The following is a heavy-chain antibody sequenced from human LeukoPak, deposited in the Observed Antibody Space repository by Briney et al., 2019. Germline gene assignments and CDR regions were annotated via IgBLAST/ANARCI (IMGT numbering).Heavy chain of an antibody. CDR1: GFTFSSYG. CDR3: ARDRYYYDSSGYSDY. V-gene: IGHV3-33*01. J-gene: IGHJ4*02. Sequence: VGSLRLSCAASGFTFSSYGMHWVRQAPGKGLEWVAVIWYDGSNKYYADSVKGRFTISRDNSKNTLYLQMNSLRAEDTAVYYCARDRYYYDSSGYSDYWGQGTLVTVSS. D-gene: IGHD3-22*01. CDR2: IWYDGSNK.